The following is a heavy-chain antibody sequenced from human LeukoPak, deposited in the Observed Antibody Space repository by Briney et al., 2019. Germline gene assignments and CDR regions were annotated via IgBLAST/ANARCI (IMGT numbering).Heavy chain of an antibody. V-gene: IGHV4-59*01. CDR2: VYKSGQI. CDR1: GDSTTSYY. D-gene: IGHD1-26*01. J-gene: IGHJ6*03. Sequence: SETLSLTCSVSGDSTTSYYWSWIRQSPGKGLEWLGYVYKSGQIDYNPSLRSRVTVSVDRSKTQFSLRLRSVTAADTAVYYCASGRFSGYNAGNYYYMDVWGKGTTVTVSS. CDR3: ASGRFSGYNAGNYYYMDV.